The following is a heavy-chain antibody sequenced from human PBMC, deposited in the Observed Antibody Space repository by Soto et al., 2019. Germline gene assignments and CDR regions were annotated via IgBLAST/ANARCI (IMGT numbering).Heavy chain of an antibody. CDR1: GYTFTSYA. J-gene: IGHJ4*02. CDR2: INAGNGNT. V-gene: IGHV1-3*01. Sequence: ASVKVSCKASGYTFTSYAMHWVRQAPGQRLEWMGWINAGNGNTKYSQKFQGRVTITRDTSASTAYMEQSSLRSEDTAVYYCARWGGGSGWYGYSRGYFDYWGQGTLVTVSS. D-gene: IGHD6-19*01. CDR3: ARWGGGSGWYGYSRGYFDY.